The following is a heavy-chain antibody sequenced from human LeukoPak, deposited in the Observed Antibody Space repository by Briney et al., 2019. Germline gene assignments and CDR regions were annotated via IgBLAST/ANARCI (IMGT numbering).Heavy chain of an antibody. CDR1: GGSISGFY. D-gene: IGHD5-18*01. CDR3: ARAEGAHSAEYFQH. J-gene: IGHJ1*01. Sequence: SETLSLTCTVSGGSISGFYWTWIRQPAGKALQWIGRIYASGSTNYNPSLKSRFTMSVDTSKNQFSLKLSSVTAADTAVYCCARAEGAHSAEYFQHWGQGTLVTVSS. V-gene: IGHV4-4*07. CDR2: IYASGST.